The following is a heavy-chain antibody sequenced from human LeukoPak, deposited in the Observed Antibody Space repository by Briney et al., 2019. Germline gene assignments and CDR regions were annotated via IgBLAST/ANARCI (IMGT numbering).Heavy chain of an antibody. CDR2: INPSGGST. D-gene: IGHD5-18*01. V-gene: IGHV1-46*01. J-gene: IGHJ4*02. CDR3: ARDYDSGYSYGYFDY. Sequence: ASVKVSCKASGYTFTGYYMHWVRQAPGQGLEWMGIINPSGGSTSYAQKFQGRVTMTRDMSTSTVYMELSSLRSEDTAVYYCARDYDSGYSYGYFDYWGQGTLVTVSS. CDR1: GYTFTGYY.